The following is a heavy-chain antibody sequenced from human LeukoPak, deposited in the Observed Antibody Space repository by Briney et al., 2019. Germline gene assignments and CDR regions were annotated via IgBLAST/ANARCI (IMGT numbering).Heavy chain of an antibody. CDR3: ARSRDGYNLDY. CDR2: IYYSGST. CDR1: GGSIRSYY. Sequence: SETLSLTCTVSGGSIRSYYWRWIRQPPGKGLEWIGYIYYSGSTNYNPSLKNRVTISVDTSKNQFSLKLSSVTAADTAVYYWARSRDGYNLDYWGQGTLVTVSS. J-gene: IGHJ4*02. V-gene: IGHV4-59*01. D-gene: IGHD5-24*01.